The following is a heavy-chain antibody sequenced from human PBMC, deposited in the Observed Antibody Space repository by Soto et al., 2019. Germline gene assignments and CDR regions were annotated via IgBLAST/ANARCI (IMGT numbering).Heavy chain of an antibody. Sequence: SVRVSYKASGGTVSSHASSLVRQAPGQGLEWMRGSIPFFKATNYAQKFQGRVTITADDSTSTAYMDLYSLISDDTAEYYSARDVPLNYYDGTFSYYAMDVWGKGTTVTVSS. V-gene: IGHV1-69*13. CDR2: SIPFFKAT. CDR1: GGTVSSHA. CDR3: ARDVPLNYYDGTFSYYAMDV. J-gene: IGHJ6*04. D-gene: IGHD3-16*01.